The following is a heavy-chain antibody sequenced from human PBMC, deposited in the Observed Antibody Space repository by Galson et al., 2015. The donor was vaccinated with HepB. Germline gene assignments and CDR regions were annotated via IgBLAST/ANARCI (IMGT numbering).Heavy chain of an antibody. Sequence: SLRLSCAASGFTFSDYYMSWVRQAPGKGLEWVSAISGSGGSTYYADSVKGRFTISRDNSKNTLYLQMNSLRAEDTAVYYCAKRGGDGYQITADYFDYWGQGTLVTVSS. CDR3: AKRGGDGYQITADYFDY. CDR2: ISGSGGST. J-gene: IGHJ4*02. D-gene: IGHD5-24*01. CDR1: GFTFSDYY. V-gene: IGHV3-23*01.